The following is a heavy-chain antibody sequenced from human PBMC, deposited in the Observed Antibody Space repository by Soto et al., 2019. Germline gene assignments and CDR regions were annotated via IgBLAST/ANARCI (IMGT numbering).Heavy chain of an antibody. CDR3: ARDGVVVAAPYYHYGIDV. CDR1: GYTFTSYG. D-gene: IGHD2-15*01. J-gene: IGHJ6*02. V-gene: IGHV1-18*04. Sequence: ASVKVSCKASGYTFTSYGISWVRQAPGQGLEWMGWISAYNGNTNYAQKLQGRVTMTTDTSTRTAYMELRRLRSDDTAVYYCARDGVVVAAPYYHYGIDVWGRGTTVTVSS. CDR2: ISAYNGNT.